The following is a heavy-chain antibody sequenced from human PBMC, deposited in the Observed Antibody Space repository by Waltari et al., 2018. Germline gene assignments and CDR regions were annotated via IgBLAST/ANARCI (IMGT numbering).Heavy chain of an antibody. CDR3: VKGAQYQLLYFYFDS. Sequence: EVQLVDSGGGLVQPGGSLRLSCAAFGFTYRNYPMTWVRQAPGKGLEWVSSISSTGGTIHYAASVKGRFTISRDDSKNTLYLQMHNLRAEDTAVYYCVKGAQYQLLYFYFDSWGQGTLVTVSS. V-gene: IGHV3-23*04. CDR2: ISSTGGTI. D-gene: IGHD2-2*02. J-gene: IGHJ4*02. CDR1: GFTYRNYP.